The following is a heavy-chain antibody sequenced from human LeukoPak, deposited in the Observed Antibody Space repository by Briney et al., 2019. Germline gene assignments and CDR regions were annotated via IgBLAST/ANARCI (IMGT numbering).Heavy chain of an antibody. J-gene: IGHJ4*02. V-gene: IGHV4-34*01. D-gene: IGHD3-22*01. CDR1: GGSFSGYY. Sequence: SETLSLTCAVYGGSFSGYYWSWIRQPPGKGLEWMGEINHSGSTNYNPSLKSRVTISVDTSKNQFSLKLSSVTAADTAVYYCARGGSVVVMDYFDYWGQGTLVTVSS. CDR3: ARGGSVVVMDYFDY. CDR2: INHSGST.